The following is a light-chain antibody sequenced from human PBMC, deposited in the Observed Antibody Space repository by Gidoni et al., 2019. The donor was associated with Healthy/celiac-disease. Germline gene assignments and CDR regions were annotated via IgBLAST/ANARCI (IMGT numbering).Light chain of an antibody. J-gene: IGKJ2*01. CDR3: QQRSNWPPGYT. V-gene: IGKV3-11*01. CDR2: DAS. CDR1: QSVRSY. Sequence: ETVLTQSPASLSLSPGERATLSCRASQSVRSYLAWYQQKPGQAPRLLIYDASNRATGIPARFSGSGSGTDFTLTISSLEPEDFAVYYCQQRSNWPPGYTFGPGTKLEIK.